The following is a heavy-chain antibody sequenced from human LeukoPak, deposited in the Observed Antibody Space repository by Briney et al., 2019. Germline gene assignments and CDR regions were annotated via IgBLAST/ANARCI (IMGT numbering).Heavy chain of an antibody. Sequence: SGGSLRLSCAASGFTFRSYLMHWVRKVSGKRLVWVSLISSDGATSHADSVKGRFTISRDNAKNTLYLQMNSLRAEDTAVYYCARSAADAFDYWGQGTLVTVSS. J-gene: IGHJ4*02. CDR2: ISSDGAT. CDR1: GFTFRSYL. V-gene: IGHV3-74*01. CDR3: ARSAADAFDY.